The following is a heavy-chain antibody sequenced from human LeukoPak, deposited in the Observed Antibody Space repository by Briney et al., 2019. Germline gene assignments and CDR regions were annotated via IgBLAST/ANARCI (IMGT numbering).Heavy chain of an antibody. CDR1: GYTFTSYA. CDR3: ARATDYYGSSGLGDC. CDR2: INAGNGNT. D-gene: IGHD3-22*01. J-gene: IGHJ4*02. V-gene: IGHV1-3*01. Sequence: ASVKVSCKASGYTFTSYAMHWVRQAPGQRLEWMGWINAGNGNTKYSRKFQGRVTITRDTSASTAYMELSSLRSEDTAVYYCARATDYYGSSGLGDCWGQGTLVTVSS.